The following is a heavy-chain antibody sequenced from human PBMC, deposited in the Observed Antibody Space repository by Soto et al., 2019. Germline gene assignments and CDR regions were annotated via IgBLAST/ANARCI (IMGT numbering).Heavy chain of an antibody. Sequence: GGSLRLSCAASGFTFSGYWMSWVRQAPGKGLEWVANIKQDGSEKYYVDSVKGRFTISRDNAKNSLYLQMNSLRAEDTAVYYCARDRYSSPYWGQGTLVTVSS. CDR2: IKQDGSEK. V-gene: IGHV3-7*03. CDR1: GFTFSGYW. CDR3: ARDRYSSPY. J-gene: IGHJ4*02. D-gene: IGHD6-13*01.